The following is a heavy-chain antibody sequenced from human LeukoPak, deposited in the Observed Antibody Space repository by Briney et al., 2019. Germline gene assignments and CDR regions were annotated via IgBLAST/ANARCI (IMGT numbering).Heavy chain of an antibody. D-gene: IGHD3-10*01. CDR1: GFTFSHYG. V-gene: IGHV3-30*03. Sequence: GGSLRLSCTASGFTFSHYGIHWVRQAPGKGLEWVAVISQDGSNKYYADSVKGRFTISRDNSKNTLYLQMNSLRAEDTAVYYCARPLGYYGSGSYYIGATGVAFEIWGQGTIVTVSS. J-gene: IGHJ3*02. CDR3: ARPLGYYGSGSYYIGATGVAFEI. CDR2: ISQDGSNK.